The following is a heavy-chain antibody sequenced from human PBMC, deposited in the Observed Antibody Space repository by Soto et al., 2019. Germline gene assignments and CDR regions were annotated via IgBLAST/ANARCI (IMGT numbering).Heavy chain of an antibody. CDR2: MYGGGRT. Sequence: GGSLRLSCVVSGFTVSGAYMSWVRQAPGKGLEWVSIMYGGGRTIYADSVEGRFTISRDNSKNTLNLQMDGLRVEDTGVYYCAKPMGKSRTHIAAAGPFDYWGQGTLVTVSS. CDR1: GFTVSGAY. J-gene: IGHJ4*02. D-gene: IGHD6-13*01. V-gene: IGHV3-53*01. CDR3: AKPMGKSRTHIAAAGPFDY.